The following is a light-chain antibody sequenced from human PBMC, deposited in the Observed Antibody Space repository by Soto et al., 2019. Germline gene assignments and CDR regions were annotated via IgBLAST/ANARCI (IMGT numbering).Light chain of an antibody. V-gene: IGKV1-27*01. J-gene: IGKJ1*01. Sequence: DIQMTQSPSSLSASVGDRVTITSRASQSISNYLAWYQQQPGKVPKLLIYVASTLQSGVPSRFSGSGSGTDFTLTISSLQPEDVATYYCQKYNRAPWTFGQGTKVEIK. CDR3: QKYNRAPWT. CDR2: VAS. CDR1: QSISNY.